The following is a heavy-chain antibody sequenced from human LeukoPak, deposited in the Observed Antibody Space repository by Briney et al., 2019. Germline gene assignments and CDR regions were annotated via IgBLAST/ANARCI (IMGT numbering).Heavy chain of an antibody. CDR3: ARVLSSGWSGAVFDY. D-gene: IGHD6-13*01. J-gene: IGHJ4*02. V-gene: IGHV3-72*01. CDR2: TRNKANSYTT. Sequence: GGSLRLSCAASGFTFSDHYMDWVRQAPGKGLEWVGRTRNKANSYTTEYAAFVKGRFTISRDDSKNSLYLQMNSLKTEDTAVYYCARVLSSGWSGAVFDYWGQGTLVTVSS. CDR1: GFTFSDHY.